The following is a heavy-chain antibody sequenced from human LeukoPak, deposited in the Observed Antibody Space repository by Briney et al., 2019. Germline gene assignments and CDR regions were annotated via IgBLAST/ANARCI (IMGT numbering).Heavy chain of an antibody. Sequence: SETLSLTCAVYGGSFSGYYWSWIRQPPGKGLEWIGEINHSGSTNYNPSLKSRVTIPVDTSKNQFSLKLSSVTAADTAVYYCASIYYDILTGYGWFDPWGQGTLVTVSS. J-gene: IGHJ5*02. D-gene: IGHD3-9*01. V-gene: IGHV4-34*01. CDR2: INHSGST. CDR1: GGSFSGYY. CDR3: ASIYYDILTGYGWFDP.